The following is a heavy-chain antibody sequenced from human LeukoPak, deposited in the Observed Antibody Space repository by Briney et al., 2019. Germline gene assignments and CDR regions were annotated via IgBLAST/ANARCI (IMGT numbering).Heavy chain of an antibody. CDR2: ISGSGGST. CDR3: AKAEVRSPLYYYYGMDV. D-gene: IGHD1-1*01. Sequence: PGGSLRLSCAASGFSVSSYEMNWVRQAPGKGLEWVSAISGSGGSTYYADSVKGRFTISRDNSKNTLYLQMNSLRAEDTAVYYCAKAEVRSPLYYYYGMDVWGQGTTVTVSS. V-gene: IGHV3-23*01. CDR1: GFSVSSYE. J-gene: IGHJ6*02.